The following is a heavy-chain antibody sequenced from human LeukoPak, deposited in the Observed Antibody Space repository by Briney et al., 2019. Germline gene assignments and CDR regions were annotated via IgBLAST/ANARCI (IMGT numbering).Heavy chain of an antibody. J-gene: IGHJ5*02. CDR2: IRYDGSNK. CDR1: GFTFSSYE. V-gene: IGHV3-30*02. Sequence: GGSLRLSCAASGFTFSSYEMNWVRQAPGKGLEWVAFIRYDGSNKYYADSVKGRFTISRDNSKNTLYLQMNSLRAEDTAVYYCAKGLFDPWGQGTLVTVSS. CDR3: AKGLFDP.